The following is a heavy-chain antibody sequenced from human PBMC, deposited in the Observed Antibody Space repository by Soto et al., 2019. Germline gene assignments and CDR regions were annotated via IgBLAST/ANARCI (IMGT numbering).Heavy chain of an antibody. Sequence: QVQLVQSGAEVRKPGSSVKVSCKASGGTLNRYSTSWVRQAPGQGLEWMGGIIPIFGITHYAQNFQDRLTITADESTSTAYMELSSLRSDDTAVYYCANSPPGTVIILHLDYWGPGTLVTVSS. CDR3: ANSPPGTVIILHLDY. CDR2: IIPIFGIT. CDR1: GGTLNRYS. D-gene: IGHD3-16*02. V-gene: IGHV1-69*01. J-gene: IGHJ4*02.